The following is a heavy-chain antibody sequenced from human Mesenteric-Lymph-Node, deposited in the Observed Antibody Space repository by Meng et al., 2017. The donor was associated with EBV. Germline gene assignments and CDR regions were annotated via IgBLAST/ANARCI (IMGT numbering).Heavy chain of an antibody. CDR3: THRGGDIFQN. V-gene: IGHV2-5*02. CDR1: GFSLSTSGVG. D-gene: IGHD2-15*01. CDR2: IYWDDDK. Sequence: QITLTEFGPTPVKPPPALRLTCTFSGFSLSTSGVGVGWIRQPPGKALEWLALIYWDDDKRYSPSLKRRLTITKDTSKNQVVLTMTNMDPVDTATYYCTHRGGDIFQNWGQGTLVTVSS. J-gene: IGHJ1*01.